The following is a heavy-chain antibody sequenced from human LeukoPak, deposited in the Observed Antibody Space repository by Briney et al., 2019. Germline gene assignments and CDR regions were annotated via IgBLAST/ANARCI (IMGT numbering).Heavy chain of an antibody. Sequence: TSETLSLTCTVSGGSISSYYWSWIRQPPGKGLEWIGYIYYSGSTNYNPSLKSRVTISVDTSKNQFSLKLSSVTAADTAVYYCARDGDKRGGASDAFDIWGQGTMVTVSS. V-gene: IGHV4-59*12. J-gene: IGHJ3*02. CDR2: IYYSGST. CDR1: GGSISSYY. CDR3: ARDGDKRGGASDAFDI. D-gene: IGHD3-16*01.